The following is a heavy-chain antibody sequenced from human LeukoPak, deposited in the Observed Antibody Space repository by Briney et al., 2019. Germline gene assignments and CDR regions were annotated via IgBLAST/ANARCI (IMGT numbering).Heavy chain of an antibody. CDR2: ISSSGSTI. J-gene: IGHJ6*04. CDR3: AELGITMIGGV. D-gene: IGHD3-10*02. V-gene: IGHV3-48*04. Sequence: GGSLRLSCAASGFTFSSYSMNWVRQAPGRGLEWVSYISSSGSTIYYADSVKGRFTISRDNAKNSLYLQMNSLRAEDTAVYYCAELGITMIGGVWGKGTTVTISS. CDR1: GFTFSSYS.